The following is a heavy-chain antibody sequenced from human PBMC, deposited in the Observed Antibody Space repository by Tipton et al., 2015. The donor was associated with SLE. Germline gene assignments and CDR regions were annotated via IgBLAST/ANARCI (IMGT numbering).Heavy chain of an antibody. CDR1: GYTFTSYG. CDR2: ISAYNGNT. V-gene: IGHV1-18*01. Sequence: QSGAEVKKPGASVKVSCKASGYTFTSYGISWVRQAPGQGLEWMGWISAYNGNTNYAQKLQGRVTMTTDTSTSTAYMELRSLRSDDTAVYYCARVKRQDYDDSSAYHDSWGQGTLVTVSS. CDR3: ARVKRQDYDDSSAYHDS. J-gene: IGHJ4*02. D-gene: IGHD3-22*01.